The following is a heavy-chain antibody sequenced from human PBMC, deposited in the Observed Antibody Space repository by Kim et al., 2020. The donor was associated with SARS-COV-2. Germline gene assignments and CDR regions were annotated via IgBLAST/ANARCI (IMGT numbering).Heavy chain of an antibody. CDR1: GFTFSSYA. J-gene: IGHJ4*02. Sequence: GGSLRLSCAASGFTFSSYAMSWVRQAPGKGLEWVSAISGSGGSTYYADSVKGRFTISRDNSKNTQYPQMKSMRAEDTAVYYCAKALYTQYYDILTGYYGLDYWGQGTLVTVSS. CDR3: AKALYTQYYDILTGYYGLDY. D-gene: IGHD3-9*01. V-gene: IGHV3-23*01. CDR2: ISGSGGST.